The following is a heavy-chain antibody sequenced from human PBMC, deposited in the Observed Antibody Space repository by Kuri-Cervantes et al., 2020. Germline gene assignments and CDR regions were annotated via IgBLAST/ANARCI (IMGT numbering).Heavy chain of an antibody. CDR3: AKVNSRYGSGSYYKTASDY. V-gene: IGHV3-30*07. D-gene: IGHD3-10*01. CDR2: ISYDGSNK. Sequence: GESLKISCAASGFTFSSYAMHWVRQAPGKRLEWVAVISYDGSNKYYADSVKGRFTISRDNSKNTLYLQMNSLRAEDTAVYYCAKVNSRYGSGSYYKTASDYWVQGTLVTVSS. J-gene: IGHJ4*02. CDR1: GFTFSSYA.